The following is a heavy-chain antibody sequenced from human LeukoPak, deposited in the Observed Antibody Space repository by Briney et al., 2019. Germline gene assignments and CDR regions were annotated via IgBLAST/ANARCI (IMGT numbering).Heavy chain of an antibody. CDR1: GYTFTVYY. J-gene: IGHJ5*02. CDR2: INPNSGGT. D-gene: IGHD6-13*01. CDR3: ARDRAAAGTENWFDP. Sequence: ASVSVSFKASGYTFTVYYMHWVRQAPGQGGEWRGWINPNSGGTNYAQKFQGRVTMTRDTSISTAYMELSRLRSDDTAVYYCARDRAAAGTENWFDPWGQGTLVTVSS. V-gene: IGHV1-2*02.